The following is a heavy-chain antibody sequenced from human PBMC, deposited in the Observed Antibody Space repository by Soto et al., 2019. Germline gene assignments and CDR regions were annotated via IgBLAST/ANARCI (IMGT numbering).Heavy chain of an antibody. D-gene: IGHD1-1*01. CDR2: IYHSGSA. CDR1: SGSVISTDYY. Sequence: QVRLQESGPGLVKPSQTLSLACTVSSGSVISTDYYWTWIRQHPGKNLEWIGNIYHSGSASYDPSLKSRLTLSVDKSKNQFFLKLDSVTAADTAVYYCTSHGSAGTGVFDPWGQGTLVTVSS. J-gene: IGHJ5*02. V-gene: IGHV4-31*03. CDR3: TSHGSAGTGVFDP.